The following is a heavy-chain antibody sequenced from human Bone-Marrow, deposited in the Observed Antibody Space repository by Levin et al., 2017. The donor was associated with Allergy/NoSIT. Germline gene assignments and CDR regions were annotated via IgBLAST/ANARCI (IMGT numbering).Heavy chain of an antibody. CDR3: ARGWAEANDV. Sequence: GESLKISCKVSGYTFTSFDIHWVRQATGQGLEWMGWMSPNSAKTGYGKKFQGRVTMTRNTSISTAYMELSGLKSEDTAVYYCARGWAEANDVWGQGTLVTVSS. V-gene: IGHV1-8*01. CDR1: GYTFTSFD. J-gene: IGHJ4*02. D-gene: IGHD3-16*01. CDR2: MSPNSAKT.